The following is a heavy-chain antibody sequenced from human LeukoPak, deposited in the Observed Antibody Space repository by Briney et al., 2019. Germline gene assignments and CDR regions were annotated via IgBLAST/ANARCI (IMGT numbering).Heavy chain of an antibody. V-gene: IGHV3-15*01. CDR1: GFTFTKAW. CDR3: TTDGGIGPSPIFDY. J-gene: IGHJ4*02. CDR2: IKSKRDGGTT. Sequence: PGGSLRLSCAASGFTFTKAWMSWVRQAPGEGLEWIGRIKSKRDGGTTDYAAPVQGRFAMSRDDSQNTVYLQMNSLKPADTAVYYCTTDGGIGPSPIFDYWGQGTLLTVSS. D-gene: IGHD6-13*01.